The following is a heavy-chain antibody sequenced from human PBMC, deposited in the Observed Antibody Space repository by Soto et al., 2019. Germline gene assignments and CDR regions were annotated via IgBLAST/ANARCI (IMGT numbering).Heavy chain of an antibody. J-gene: IGHJ4*02. V-gene: IGHV1-8*01. Sequence: ASVKVSCKASGYTFTSYDINWVRQATGQGLEWMGWMNPNSGNTGYAQKFQGRVTMTRNTSISTAYMELNSLRGEDTAVYYCARGTHYYDSIGYSHFFDYWGQGTLVTVSS. CDR2: MNPNSGNT. CDR3: ARGTHYYDSIGYSHFFDY. CDR1: GYTFTSYD. D-gene: IGHD3-22*01.